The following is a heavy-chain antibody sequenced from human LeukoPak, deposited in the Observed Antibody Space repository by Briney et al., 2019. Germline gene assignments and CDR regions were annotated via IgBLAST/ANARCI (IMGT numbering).Heavy chain of an antibody. D-gene: IGHD3-16*02. CDR2: IYYSGST. V-gene: IGHV4-39*07. Sequence: SETLSLTCTVSGGSISSGGYYWSWIRQPPGKGLEWIGSIYYSGSTYYNPSLKSRVTISVDTSKNQFSLKLSSVTAADTAVYYCARAFYDYVWGSYRQRAFDIWGQGTMVTVSS. CDR1: GGSISSGGYY. J-gene: IGHJ3*02. CDR3: ARAFYDYVWGSYRQRAFDI.